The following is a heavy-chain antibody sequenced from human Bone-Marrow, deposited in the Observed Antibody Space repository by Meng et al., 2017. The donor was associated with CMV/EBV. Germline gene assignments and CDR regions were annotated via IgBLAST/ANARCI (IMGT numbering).Heavy chain of an antibody. V-gene: IGHV3-11*06. CDR2: ISSSSYT. Sequence: QVQLXXXXXGWVXPXXXLRLXXAASGFTFSDYYMSWIRQAPGKGLEWVSYISSSSYTNYADSVKGRFTISRDNAKNSLYLQMNSLRAEDTAVYYCASLIFGVVNQYFQHWGQGNLVTVSS. D-gene: IGHD3-3*01. CDR3: ASLIFGVVNQYFQH. CDR1: GFTFSDYY. J-gene: IGHJ1*01.